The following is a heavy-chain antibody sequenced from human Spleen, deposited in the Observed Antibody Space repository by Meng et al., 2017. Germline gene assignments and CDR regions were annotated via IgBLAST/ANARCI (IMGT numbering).Heavy chain of an antibody. J-gene: IGHJ4*02. CDR2: FVSNADT. CDR3: ARGTPGRSYCDY. V-gene: IGHV1-18*01. D-gene: IGHD3-10*01. CDR1: DYTSASYG. Sequence: QAQLRQAGAEVKKPGASVWVSCKASDYTSASYGISWFRQAPGQGLEWMGWFVSNADTYPAQKFQGRVTMTRDTHTSTDFMELRSLRFDDTAVYYCARGTPGRSYCDYWGQGTLVTVSS.